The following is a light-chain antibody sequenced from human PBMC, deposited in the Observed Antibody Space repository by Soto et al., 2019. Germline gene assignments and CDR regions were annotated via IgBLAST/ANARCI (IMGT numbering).Light chain of an antibody. J-gene: IGLJ2*01. CDR3: GTWDNSLSAVV. CDR2: DSN. CDR1: SSNIGNNY. V-gene: IGLV1-51*01. Sequence: QSVLPQPPSVSAAPGQKVTISCSGSSSNIGNNYVSWYQQLPGTAPKLLIYDSNKRPSGIPDRFSGSKSGTSATLGITGLQTGDEADYYCGTWDNSLSAVVFGGGTKVTVL.